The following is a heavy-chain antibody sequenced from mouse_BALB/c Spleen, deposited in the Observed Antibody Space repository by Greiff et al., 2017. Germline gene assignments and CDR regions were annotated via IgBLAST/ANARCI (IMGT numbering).Heavy chain of an antibody. D-gene: IGHD2-1*01. CDR3: ARDGNPGFDY. J-gene: IGHJ2*01. CDR1: GYAFTNYL. V-gene: IGHV1-54*03. CDR2: INPGSGGT. Sequence: QVQLQQSGAELVRPGTSVKVSCKASGYAFTNYLIEWVKQRPGQGLEWIGVINPGSGGTNYNEKFKGKATLTADKSSSTAYMQLSSLTSDDSAVYFCARDGNPGFDYWGQGTTLTVSS.